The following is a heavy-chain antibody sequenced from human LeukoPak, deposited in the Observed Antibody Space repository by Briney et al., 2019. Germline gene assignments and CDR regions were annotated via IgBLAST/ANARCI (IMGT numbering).Heavy chain of an antibody. Sequence: GGSLRLSCTASGFPFDDYGMVWVRQAPGKGLEWVSFISWHGETTYYADSVKGRFTISRDNSKNTLYLQMNSLRAGDTAVYYCAKAGVYDFWSGYYRAQSYYMDVWGKGTTVTVSS. J-gene: IGHJ6*03. CDR2: ISWHGETT. D-gene: IGHD3-3*01. CDR3: AKAGVYDFWSGYYRAQSYYMDV. CDR1: GFPFDDYG. V-gene: IGHV3-23*01.